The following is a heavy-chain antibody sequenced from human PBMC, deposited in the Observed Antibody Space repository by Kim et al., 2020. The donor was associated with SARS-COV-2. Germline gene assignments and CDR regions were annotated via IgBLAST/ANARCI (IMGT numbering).Heavy chain of an antibody. CDR2: IYYSEST. Sequence: SETLSLTCTVSGGSISSYYWSWIRQSPGKGLEWIGHIYYSESTNFNPSLKSRLTISVDTSKNQFSLKLSSVTAADTAVYYCARARYCINGVCYRSFYYYYGMDVWGQGTTVTVSS. V-gene: IGHV4-59*13. D-gene: IGHD2-8*01. CDR3: ARARYCINGVCYRSFYYYYGMDV. J-gene: IGHJ6*02. CDR1: GGSISSYY.